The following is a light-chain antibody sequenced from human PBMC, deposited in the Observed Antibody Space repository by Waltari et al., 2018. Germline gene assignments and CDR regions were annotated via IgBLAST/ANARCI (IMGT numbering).Light chain of an antibody. Sequence: QSALTQPASVSGSPGQSITISCTGTSSDVGNYNLVSWYQQYPGKAPKVMIYDDNRRPSGVADRFSGSKSGNTASLTISGVQAEDDADYYCCSYAGSYTWVFGGGTKLTVL. CDR2: DDN. CDR1: SSDVGNYNL. V-gene: IGLV2-23*01. CDR3: CSYAGSYTWV. J-gene: IGLJ3*02.